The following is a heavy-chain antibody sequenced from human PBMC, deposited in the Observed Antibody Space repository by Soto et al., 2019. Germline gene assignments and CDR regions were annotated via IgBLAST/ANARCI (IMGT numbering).Heavy chain of an antibody. CDR1: GYSFPNHW. J-gene: IGHJ4*02. D-gene: IGHD6-19*01. V-gene: IGHV5-51*01. CDR3: AHRPSGWYLFDY. Sequence: GESLKISCEGVGYSFPNHWIAWMRQRPDKGLEWMGTIYPGDSDMRYSPSFRGQVTISVDKSINTAYLQWDSLKASDTAKYYCAHRPSGWYLFDYWGQGTLVTVSS. CDR2: IYPGDSDM.